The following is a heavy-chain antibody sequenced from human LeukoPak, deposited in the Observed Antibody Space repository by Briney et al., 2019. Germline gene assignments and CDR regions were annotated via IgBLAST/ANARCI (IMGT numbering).Heavy chain of an antibody. CDR2: ISYDGSNK. D-gene: IGHD1-1*01. Sequence: GRSLRLSCAASGFTFSSYAMHWVRQAPGKGLEWVAVISYDGSNKYYADSVKGRFTISRDNSKNTLYPQMNSLRAEDTAVYYCAREMNDWGQGTLVTVSS. J-gene: IGHJ4*02. CDR1: GFTFSSYA. V-gene: IGHV3-30*01. CDR3: AREMND.